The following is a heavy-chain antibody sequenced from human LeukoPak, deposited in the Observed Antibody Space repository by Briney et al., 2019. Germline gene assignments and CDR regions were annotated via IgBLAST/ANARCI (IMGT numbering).Heavy chain of an antibody. V-gene: IGHV3-73*01. D-gene: IGHD1-26*01. Sequence: PGGSLRLSCTASAFSLSGSSMYWVRQASGKGLEWVGRIRSKANNYATSYGASVKGRFTISRDDSKNTADLQMNSLKIEDTAIYYCTCGSRDGGYYGMDVWGQGVAVTVSS. CDR3: TCGSRDGGYYGMDV. CDR2: IRSKANNYAT. CDR1: AFSLSGSS. J-gene: IGHJ6*02.